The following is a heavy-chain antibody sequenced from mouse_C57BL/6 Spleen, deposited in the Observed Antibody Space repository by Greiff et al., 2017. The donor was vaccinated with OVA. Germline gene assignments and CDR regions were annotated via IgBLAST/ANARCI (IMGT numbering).Heavy chain of an antibody. Sequence: QVQLNESGAELVRPGASVTLSCKASGYTFTDYEMHWVKQTPVHGLEWIGAIDPETGGTAYNQKFKGKAILTADKSSSTAYMELRSLTSEDSAVYYCTRREDDYPTFDYWGQGTTRTVSS. CDR1: GYTFTDYE. CDR3: TRREDDYPTFDY. D-gene: IGHD2-4*01. CDR2: IDPETGGT. V-gene: IGHV1-15*01. J-gene: IGHJ2*01.